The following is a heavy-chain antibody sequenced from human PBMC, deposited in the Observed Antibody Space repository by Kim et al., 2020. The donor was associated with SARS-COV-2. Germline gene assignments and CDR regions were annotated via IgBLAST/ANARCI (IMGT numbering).Heavy chain of an antibody. Sequence: SETLSLTCTVSGGSISSYYWSWIRQPPGKGLEWIGYIYYSGSTNYNPSLKSRVTISVDTSKYQFSLKLSSVTAADTAVYYCARTINDYGDYEIDYWGQGTLVTVSS. V-gene: IGHV4-59*01. J-gene: IGHJ4*02. CDR3: ARTINDYGDYEIDY. CDR1: GGSISSYY. CDR2: IYYSGST. D-gene: IGHD4-17*01.